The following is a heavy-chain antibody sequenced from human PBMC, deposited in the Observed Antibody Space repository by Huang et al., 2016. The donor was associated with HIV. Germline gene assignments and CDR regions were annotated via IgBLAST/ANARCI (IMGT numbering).Heavy chain of an antibody. CDR3: AKRGRGRSGYGYIGYFDA. D-gene: IGHD5-12*01. J-gene: IGHJ5*02. CDR1: DASFDGYF. CDR2: IKDRTEM. V-gene: IGHV4-34*01. Sequence: QVRLNQWGAGLLKPAETLSLTCAVSDASFDGYFWTWIRQSPGQGLEWIGEIKDRTEMNFRPSFGSRLRLTVDTSKKQFSLGLRSVTAADTGVYFCAKRGRGRSGYGYIGYFDAWAQGSLVTV.